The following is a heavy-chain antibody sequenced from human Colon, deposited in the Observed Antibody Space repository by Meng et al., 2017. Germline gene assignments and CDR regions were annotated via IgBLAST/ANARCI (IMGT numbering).Heavy chain of an antibody. CDR2: INHSGST. V-gene: IGHV4-34*01. J-gene: IGHJ5*02. D-gene: IGHD5-12*01. Sequence: QGQLQQWGAVLLKPSETLSLPCAVYGGSFSGYYWSWIRQPPGKGLEWIGEINHSGSTNYNPSLKSRVTISVDTSKNQFSLKLSSVTAADTAVYYCARGRYSGYLPWGQGTLVTVSS. CDR3: ARGRYSGYLP. CDR1: GGSFSGYY.